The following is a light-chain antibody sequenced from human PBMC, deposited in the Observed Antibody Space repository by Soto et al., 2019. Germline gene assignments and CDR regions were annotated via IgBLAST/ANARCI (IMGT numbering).Light chain of an antibody. Sequence: EIVLTQSPGTLSLSPGERATLSCRTSQSVSNNYLAWYQQKPGQAPRLLIYGASSRATGIPDRFSGSGSGTDFTLTINRLEPEDFAVYYCQQYGNSPVTFGRGTRLEIK. J-gene: IGKJ5*01. CDR3: QQYGNSPVT. CDR1: QSVSNNY. V-gene: IGKV3-20*01. CDR2: GAS.